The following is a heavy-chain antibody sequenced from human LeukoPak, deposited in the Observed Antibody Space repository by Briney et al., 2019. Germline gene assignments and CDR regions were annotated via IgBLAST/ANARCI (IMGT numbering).Heavy chain of an antibody. Sequence: PSETLSLTCAVYGGSFSGYYWSWIRQPPGTGLEWIGEINHSGSTNYNPSLKSRVTISVDTSKNQFSLKLSSVTAADTAVYYCARGGPPESPYYGSISWYFDLWGRGTLVTVSS. D-gene: IGHD3-10*01. CDR3: ARGGPPESPYYGSISWYFDL. V-gene: IGHV4-34*01. CDR1: GGSFSGYY. J-gene: IGHJ2*01. CDR2: INHSGST.